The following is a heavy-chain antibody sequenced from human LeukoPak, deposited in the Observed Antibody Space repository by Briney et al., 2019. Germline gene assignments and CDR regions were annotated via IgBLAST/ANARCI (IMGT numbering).Heavy chain of an antibody. CDR3: ARGSDETVTISGWFDP. Sequence: GGSLRLSCAASGFTFSSYGMHWVRQGPGKGLVWVSRLNSDGRTTTYADSVKGRFTISRDNAKNTLYFQMNSLRVEDTAVYYCARGSDETVTISGWFDPWGQGTLVTVSS. CDR2: LNSDGRTT. D-gene: IGHD4-17*01. CDR1: GFTFSSYG. V-gene: IGHV3-74*01. J-gene: IGHJ5*02.